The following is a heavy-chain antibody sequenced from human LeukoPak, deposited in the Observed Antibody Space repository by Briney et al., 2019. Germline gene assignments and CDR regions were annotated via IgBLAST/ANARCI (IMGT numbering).Heavy chain of an antibody. J-gene: IGHJ4*01. CDR2: ISSSGTTI. D-gene: IGHD3-22*01. V-gene: IGHV3-11*04. Sequence: KPGGSLTLSCAASGFTFSDYYMSWIRQAPGKGLEWVSYISSSGTTIYYADSVKGRFTISRDNAKNSLYLQMNSLRAEETAVYYCARARAYYYESSLLFDYWGQEPWSPSPQ. CDR3: ARARAYYYESSLLFDY. CDR1: GFTFSDYY.